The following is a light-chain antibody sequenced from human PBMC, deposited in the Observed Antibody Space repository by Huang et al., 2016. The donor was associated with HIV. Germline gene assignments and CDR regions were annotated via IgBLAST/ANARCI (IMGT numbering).Light chain of an antibody. CDR1: QGISNR. J-gene: IGKJ4*01. V-gene: IGKV1-17*03. CDR2: DAS. CDR3: LQHNGHPLT. Sequence: DIQMTQSPSVMSASVGDRVTISCRASQGISNRLVWFQRKPGRVPKRLIHDASSLESGVPTRFIGSGSGTEFTLTINSLQPEDFATYYCLQHNGHPLTFGGGTRVEIK.